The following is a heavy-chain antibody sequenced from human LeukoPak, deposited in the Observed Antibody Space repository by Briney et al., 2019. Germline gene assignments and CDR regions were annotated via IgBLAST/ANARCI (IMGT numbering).Heavy chain of an antibody. CDR3: ARDNALEGEPFDI. CDR1: GFTFSSYE. J-gene: IGHJ3*02. CDR2: ISSSGSTI. D-gene: IGHD1-1*01. Sequence: GGSLWLSCAASGFTFSSYEMSWVRQAPGKGLEWVSYISSSGSTIYYADSVKGRFTISRDNAKNSLYLQMNSLRAEDTAVYYCARDNALEGEPFDIWGQGTMVTVSS. V-gene: IGHV3-48*03.